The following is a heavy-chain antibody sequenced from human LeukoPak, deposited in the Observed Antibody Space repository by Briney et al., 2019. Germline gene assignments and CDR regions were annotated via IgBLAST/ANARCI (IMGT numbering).Heavy chain of an antibody. Sequence: GGSLRLSCTASGFTFGDYAMSWIRQAPGKGLEWVGFIRSKAYGETADYAASVKGRFTISGDDSKAIAYLQMNSLKTEDTAVYHCTRDRGAYNLYDYWGQGTLVTVSS. V-gene: IGHV3-49*03. CDR1: GFTFGDYA. D-gene: IGHD1-1*01. J-gene: IGHJ4*02. CDR2: IRSKAYGETA. CDR3: TRDRGAYNLYDY.